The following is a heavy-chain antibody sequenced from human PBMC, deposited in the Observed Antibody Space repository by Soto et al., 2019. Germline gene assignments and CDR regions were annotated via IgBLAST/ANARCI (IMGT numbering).Heavy chain of an antibody. CDR2: IYDTGISGYTPST. J-gene: IGHJ6*02. CDR1: GGSITSSY. Sequence: SETLSLTCTVSGGSITSSYWSWHRRPPGKGLEWIAYIYDTGISGYTPSTSYNPSLKSRVTMSVDTSKSQFSLKLTSVTAADTAVYYCARGEDAFFYYGLDVWGQGITVTVSS. V-gene: IGHV4-59*01. CDR3: ARGEDAFFYYGLDV.